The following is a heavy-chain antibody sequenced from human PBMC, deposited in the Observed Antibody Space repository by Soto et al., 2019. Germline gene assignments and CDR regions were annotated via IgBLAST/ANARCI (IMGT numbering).Heavy chain of an antibody. J-gene: IGHJ6*02. CDR3: ASLFRPVGYCSSTSCYNYYYYGMDV. V-gene: IGHV4-34*01. CDR1: GGSFSGYY. CDR2: INHSGST. D-gene: IGHD2-2*01. Sequence: SETLSLTCAVYGGSFSGYYWSWIRRPPGKGLEWIGEINHSGSTNYNPSLKSRVTISVDTSKNQFSLKLSSVTAADTAVYYCASLFRPVGYCSSTSCYNYYYYGMDVWGQGTTVTVSS.